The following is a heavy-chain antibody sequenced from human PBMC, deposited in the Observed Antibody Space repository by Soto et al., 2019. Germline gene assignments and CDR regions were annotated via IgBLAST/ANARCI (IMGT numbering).Heavy chain of an antibody. Sequence: EGQLVESGGGLVQPGGSLRLSCEASGLTFSSYWMTWVRQAPGKGLEWVADIKPDGSEKYYVDSVEGRFTISRDNAKNSIYLEMNSLRVEDTAVYFWARSITALGVVTISDDNWFDPWGQGTPVTVSS. D-gene: IGHD3-3*01. CDR2: IKPDGSEK. V-gene: IGHV3-7*03. J-gene: IGHJ5*02. CDR1: GLTFSSYW. CDR3: ARSITALGVVTISDDNWFDP.